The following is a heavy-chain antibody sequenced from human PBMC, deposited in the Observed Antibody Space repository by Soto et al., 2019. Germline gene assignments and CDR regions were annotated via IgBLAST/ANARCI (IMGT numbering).Heavy chain of an antibody. CDR3: ARGKKVRGPEYGSGWYNS. D-gene: IGHD6-19*01. CDR1: GGSISTSTFF. V-gene: IGHV4-39*07. CDR2: INYSGTT. J-gene: IGHJ5*01. Sequence: SETLSLTCTFSGGSISTSTFFWTWIRQPPGKGPEWMWSINYSGTTYYTSSLRSRVTISLDKSNNQIFLRLESLTAADTAVYFCARGKKVRGPEYGSGWYNSWGQGTLVTVSS.